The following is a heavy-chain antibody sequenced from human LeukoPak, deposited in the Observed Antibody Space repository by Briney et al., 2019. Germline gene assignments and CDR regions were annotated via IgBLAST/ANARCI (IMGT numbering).Heavy chain of an antibody. CDR2: ISGSGGST. CDR1: GFTFSSYA. CDR3: AKVIVGAAYDAFDI. Sequence: PGRSLRFYCVASGFTFSSYAMSWVRQAPGKGLEWVSAISGSGGSTYYADSVKGRFTISRDHSKNTLYLQMNSLRAEDTAVYYCAKVIVGAAYDAFDIWGQGTMVTVSS. D-gene: IGHD1-26*01. J-gene: IGHJ3*02. V-gene: IGHV3-23*01.